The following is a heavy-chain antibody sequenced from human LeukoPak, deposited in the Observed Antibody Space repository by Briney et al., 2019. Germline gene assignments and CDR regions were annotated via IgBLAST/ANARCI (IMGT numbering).Heavy chain of an antibody. Sequence: GRSLRLSCAASGFTFSSYGMHWVRQAPGKGLEWVAVISYDGSNKYYADSVKGRFTISRDNSKNTLYLQMNSLRAEDTAVYYCAKEGRGAYDYDHWGQGTLLTVSS. D-gene: IGHD5-24*01. CDR2: ISYDGSNK. CDR1: GFTFSSYG. V-gene: IGHV3-30*18. J-gene: IGHJ5*02. CDR3: AKEGRGAYDYDH.